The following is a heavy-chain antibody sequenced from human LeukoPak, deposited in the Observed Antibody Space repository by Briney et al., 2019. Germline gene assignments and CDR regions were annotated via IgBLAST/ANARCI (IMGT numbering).Heavy chain of an antibody. J-gene: IGHJ6*02. CDR2: IWYDGSNK. CDR3: AREDIVATSPYYYYYGMDV. D-gene: IGHD5-12*01. CDR1: GFTFSSYG. V-gene: IGHV3-33*01. Sequence: GGSLRLSCAASGFTFSSYGMHWVRQAPGKGLEWVAVIWYDGSNKYYADSVKGRFTTSRDNSKNTLYLQMNSLRAEDTAVYYCAREDIVATSPYYYYYGMDVWGQGTTVTVSS.